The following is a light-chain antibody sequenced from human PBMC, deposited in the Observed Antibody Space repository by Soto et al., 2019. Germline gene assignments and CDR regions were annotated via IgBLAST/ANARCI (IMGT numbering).Light chain of an antibody. CDR2: GAS. Sequence: EIVLKQSPATLSLSPGESATLSCRASRSVSSYLAWYQQKPGQAPRLLIYGASSRATGIPDRFSGSGSGTDFTLTISRLEPEDFAVFYCQHYDSLPITFGQGTRLEI. J-gene: IGKJ5*01. CDR1: RSVSSY. CDR3: QHYDSLPIT. V-gene: IGKV3-20*01.